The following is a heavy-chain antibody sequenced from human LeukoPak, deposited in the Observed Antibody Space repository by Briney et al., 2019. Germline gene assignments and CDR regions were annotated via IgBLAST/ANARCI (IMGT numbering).Heavy chain of an antibody. J-gene: IGHJ4*02. V-gene: IGHV4-4*07. Sequence: SETLSLTCTVSGGSISSYYWSWIRQPAGKGLEWIGRIYTSGSTNYNPSLKSRVTISVDKSKNQFSLKLSSVTAADTAVYYCVRDRAVAGTGFDYWGQGTLVTVSS. CDR1: GGSISSYY. CDR2: IYTSGST. D-gene: IGHD6-19*01. CDR3: VRDRAVAGTGFDY.